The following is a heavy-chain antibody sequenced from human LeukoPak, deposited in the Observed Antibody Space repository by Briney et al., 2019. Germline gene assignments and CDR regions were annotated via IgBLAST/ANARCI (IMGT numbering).Heavy chain of an antibody. Sequence: PGGSLRLSCAASGFTFSSYAMSWVRQAPGKGLEWVSTISGSGGSTYYADSVKGRFTISRDTSKNTLYLQMNSLRAEDTAVYYCAKVSQHIAVAGNSDVWGQGTTVTVSS. CDR2: ISGSGGST. CDR1: GFTFSSYA. D-gene: IGHD6-19*01. CDR3: AKVSQHIAVAGNSDV. V-gene: IGHV3-23*01. J-gene: IGHJ6*02.